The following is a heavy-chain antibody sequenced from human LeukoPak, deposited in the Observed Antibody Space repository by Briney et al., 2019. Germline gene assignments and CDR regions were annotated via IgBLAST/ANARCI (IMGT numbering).Heavy chain of an antibody. V-gene: IGHV3-7*01. CDR1: GFSFSSYW. D-gene: IGHD2-2*01. J-gene: IGHJ4*02. CDR3: VRTGSVPDY. CDR2: INQDGSQK. Sequence: GGSLRLSSASSGFSFSSYWMTWVRQAPGKGLEWVANINQDGSQKYYVDSVKGRFTISRDNAKNSLHLQMNSLRVEDTAVYYCVRTGSVPDYWGQGTLVTVSS.